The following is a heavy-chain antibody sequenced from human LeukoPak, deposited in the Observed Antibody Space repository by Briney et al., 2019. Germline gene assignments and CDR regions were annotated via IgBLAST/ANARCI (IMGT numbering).Heavy chain of an antibody. V-gene: IGHV4-59*01. CDR3: ASYDSGWYGIDY. D-gene: IGHD6-19*01. CDR1: GGSISSYY. Sequence: SETLSLTCTVSGGSISSYYWSWIRQPPGKGLEWIGYIYYSGSTNYNPSLKSRVTISVDTSKNQFSLKLSSVTAADTAVYYCASYDSGWYGIDYWGQGTLVTVSS. CDR2: IYYSGST. J-gene: IGHJ4*02.